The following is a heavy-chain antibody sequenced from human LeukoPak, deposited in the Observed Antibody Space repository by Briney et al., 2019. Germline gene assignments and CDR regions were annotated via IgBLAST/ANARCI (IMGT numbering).Heavy chain of an antibody. D-gene: IGHD6-19*01. Sequence: PSETLSLTCTVSGGSISSYYWSWIRQPPGKGLEWIGYIYYSGSTYYNPSLKSRVTISVDTSKNQFSLKLSSVTAADTAVYYCARDPMEGSGWYRTDYYYYMDVWGKGTTVTVSS. CDR3: ARDPMEGSGWYRTDYYYYMDV. CDR1: GGSISSYY. CDR2: IYYSGST. J-gene: IGHJ6*03. V-gene: IGHV4-59*12.